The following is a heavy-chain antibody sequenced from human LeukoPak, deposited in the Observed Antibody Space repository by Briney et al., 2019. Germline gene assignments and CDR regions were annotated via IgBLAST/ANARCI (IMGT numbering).Heavy chain of an antibody. Sequence: GGSLRLSCAASGFTFSNSAMNWVRQAPGKELEWVSSINDVGSHIYYADSVRGRFTISRDNAKNSLYLQMNSLRAEDTAVYYCARDRDGYNSYYFDYWGQGTLVTVSS. J-gene: IGHJ4*02. CDR3: ARDRDGYNSYYFDY. CDR2: INDVGSHI. V-gene: IGHV3-21*01. D-gene: IGHD5-24*01. CDR1: GFTFSNSA.